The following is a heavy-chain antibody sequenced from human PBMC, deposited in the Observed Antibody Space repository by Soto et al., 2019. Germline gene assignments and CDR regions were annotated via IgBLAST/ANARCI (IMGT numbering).Heavy chain of an antibody. J-gene: IGHJ4*02. CDR1: GYTFTSYA. CDR2: INAGNGNT. CDR3: ARSGSRGYSYGFDY. Sequence: ASVKVSCKASGYTFTSYAMHWVRQAPGQRLEWMGWINAGNGNTKYSQKFQGRVTITRDTSASTAYMELSSLRSEDTAVYYCARSGSRGYSYGFDYWGQGTLVTVSS. D-gene: IGHD5-18*01. V-gene: IGHV1-3*01.